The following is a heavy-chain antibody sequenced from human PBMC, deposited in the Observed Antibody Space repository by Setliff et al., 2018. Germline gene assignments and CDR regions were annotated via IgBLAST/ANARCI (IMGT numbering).Heavy chain of an antibody. V-gene: IGHV4-61*02. Sequence: SETLSLTCTVSGFSINSGTHFWGWIRQPPGKGLECIGRIYTDGSTKYNPSLNSRVTLLIDTAKNQISLRLSSVTAADTAVYFCARVTGFSYMDVWGKGTTVTVSS. CDR1: GFSINSGTHF. CDR2: IYTDGST. J-gene: IGHJ6*03. D-gene: IGHD3-3*01. CDR3: ARVTGFSYMDV.